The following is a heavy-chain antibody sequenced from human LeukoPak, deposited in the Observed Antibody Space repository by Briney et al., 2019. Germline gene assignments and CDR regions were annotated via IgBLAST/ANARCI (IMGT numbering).Heavy chain of an antibody. V-gene: IGHV3-23*01. CDR1: GFTFSSYG. CDR3: AKAVPKAVVTPSFDY. CDR2: ISGSAVST. D-gene: IGHD4-23*01. J-gene: IGHJ4*02. Sequence: QPGGTLRLSCAASGFTFSSYGMSWVRQAPGKGLEWVSAISGSAVSTYYADSVKGRFTISRDNSKNTLYLQMNSQRVEDTAVYYCAKAVPKAVVTPSFDYWGQGTLVTVSS.